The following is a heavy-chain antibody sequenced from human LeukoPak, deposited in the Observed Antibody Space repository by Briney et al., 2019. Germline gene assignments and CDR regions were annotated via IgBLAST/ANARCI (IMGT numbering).Heavy chain of an antibody. CDR3: AREVAAGLFDY. CDR1: GFTFSSYS. CDR2: ISSSSGYI. J-gene: IGHJ4*02. V-gene: IGHV3-21*01. D-gene: IGHD6-13*01. Sequence: GGSLRLSCAASGFTFSSYSMNWIRQAPGKGLEWVSSISSSSGYIYYADSVKGRFTISRDNAKNSLYLQMNSLRAEDTAVYYCAREVAAGLFDYWGQGTLVTVSS.